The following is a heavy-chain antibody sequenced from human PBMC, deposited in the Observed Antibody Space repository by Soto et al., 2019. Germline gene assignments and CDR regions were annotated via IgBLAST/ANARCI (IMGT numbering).Heavy chain of an antibody. J-gene: IGHJ4*02. CDR1: GFTFSDYY. V-gene: IGHV3-11*01. Sequence: PGGSLRLSCAASGFTFSDYYMSWIRQAPGKGMEWVSYITSSGSTIDYADSVKGRFTISRDNAKNSLYLQMNSLRAEDTAVYDCARENDQWVAADNWGQGTLVTVSS. D-gene: IGHD6-19*01. CDR2: ITSSGSTI. CDR3: ARENDQWVAADN.